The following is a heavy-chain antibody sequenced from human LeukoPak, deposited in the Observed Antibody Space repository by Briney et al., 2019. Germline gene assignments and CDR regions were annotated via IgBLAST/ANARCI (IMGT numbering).Heavy chain of an antibody. J-gene: IGHJ4*02. CDR2: IKQDGSEK. D-gene: IGHD3-22*01. Sequence: GGSLRLSCAASGFTFSSYSMNWVRQAPGKGLEWVANIKQDGSEKYYVDSVKGRFTISRDNAKNTLYLQMNSLRAEDTTVYYCAKEWAGGKITMIVVALWGQGTLVTVSS. CDR1: GFTFSSYS. V-gene: IGHV3-7*03. CDR3: AKEWAGGKITMIVVAL.